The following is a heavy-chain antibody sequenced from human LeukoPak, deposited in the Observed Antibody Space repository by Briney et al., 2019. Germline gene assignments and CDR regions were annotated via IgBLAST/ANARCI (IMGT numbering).Heavy chain of an antibody. CDR3: ARGAYYDFWSGYYNADAFDI. Sequence: GGSLRLSCAASGFTFSNYEMNWVRQAPGKGLEWVSYISNSGSTIYYADSVKGRFTISRDNAKNSLYLQMNSLRAEDTAVYYCARGAYYDFWSGYYNADAFDIWGQGTMVTVSS. CDR1: GFTFSNYE. D-gene: IGHD3-3*01. CDR2: ISNSGSTI. J-gene: IGHJ3*02. V-gene: IGHV3-48*03.